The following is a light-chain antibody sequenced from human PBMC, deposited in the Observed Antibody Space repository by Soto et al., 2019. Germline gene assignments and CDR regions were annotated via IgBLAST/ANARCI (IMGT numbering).Light chain of an antibody. CDR1: SSDVGGYNY. J-gene: IGLJ1*01. CDR3: SSYTTSNTRQIV. V-gene: IGLV2-14*03. Sequence: SALTQPASVSGSPGHSITISSTGTSSDVGGYNYVSWYQHHPGKAPKLMIFDVSSRPSGVSNRFSGSKSGNTASLTISGLQPEDEADYYCSSYTTSNTRQIVFGTGTKVTVL. CDR2: DVS.